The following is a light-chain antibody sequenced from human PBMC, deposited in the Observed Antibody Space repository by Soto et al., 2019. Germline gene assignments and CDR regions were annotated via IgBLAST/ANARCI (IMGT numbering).Light chain of an antibody. CDR1: QSIHTS. CDR3: QQYNNWPTT. V-gene: IGKV3D-15*01. J-gene: IGKJ1*01. Sequence: TRSPATLSLSPFERAALSFMASQSIHTSLAWYQQKPGQPPRLVVYDSTLRANGVPDRFGGSRSGTEFTLTINSLQSEDFAVYYCQQYNNWPTTFGQGTKVDIK. CDR2: DST.